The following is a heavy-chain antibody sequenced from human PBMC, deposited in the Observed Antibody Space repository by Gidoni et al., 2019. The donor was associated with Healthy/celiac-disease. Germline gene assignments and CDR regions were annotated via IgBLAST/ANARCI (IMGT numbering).Heavy chain of an antibody. J-gene: IGHJ4*02. Sequence: DVQLVQSGAEVKKPGESLKISCQGSGYIFTSYWIGWVRQMPGKGLEWMGIIYPGDSDTRYSPSFQGQVTISADKSISTAYLQWSSLKASDTAMYYCARHSRHGAAPRGYSLWGQGTLVTVSS. CDR3: ARHSRHGAAPRGYSL. D-gene: IGHD3-10*01. V-gene: IGHV5-51*01. CDR2: IYPGDSDT. CDR1: GYIFTSYW.